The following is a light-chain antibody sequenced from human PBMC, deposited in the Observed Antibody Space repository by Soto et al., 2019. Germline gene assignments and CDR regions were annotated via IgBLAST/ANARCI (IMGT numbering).Light chain of an antibody. CDR3: SSYTSSSTLYV. Sequence: SALNQPASVSGSPRQSITISCTGASSDVGGYTYVSWYQQHPGKAPKLMIYEVNNRPSGVSHRFSGSKSGNTASLTISGLQAEDEADYYCSSYTSSSTLYVFGTGTKVTVL. J-gene: IGLJ1*01. CDR2: EVN. CDR1: SSDVGGYTY. V-gene: IGLV2-14*01.